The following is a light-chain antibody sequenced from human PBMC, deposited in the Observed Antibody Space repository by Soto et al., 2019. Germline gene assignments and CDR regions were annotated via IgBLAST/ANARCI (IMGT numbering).Light chain of an antibody. J-gene: IGLJ2*01. CDR3: SSYGGSNTVV. CDR1: SSDVGGYNY. V-gene: IGLV2-8*01. Sequence: QSALTQPPSASGSPGQSVTISCTGSSSDVGGYNYVSWYQQHPGIAPKLMIYEVSKRSSGVPDRLSGSKSGNTASLTVSGLQAEDEADYYCSSYGGSNTVVFGGGTKLTVL. CDR2: EVS.